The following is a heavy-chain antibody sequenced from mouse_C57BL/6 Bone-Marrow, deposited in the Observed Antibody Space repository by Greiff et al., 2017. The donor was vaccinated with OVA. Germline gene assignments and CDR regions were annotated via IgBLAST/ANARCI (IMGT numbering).Heavy chain of an antibody. Sequence: VQLKQSGPELVKPGASVKIPCKASGYTFTDYNMDWVKQSHGKSLEWIGDINPNNGGTIYNQKFKGKATLTVDKSSSTAYMELRSLTSEDTAVYYCARRNYSTLAYWGQGTLVTVSA. J-gene: IGHJ3*01. CDR2: INPNNGGT. CDR3: ARRNYSTLAY. D-gene: IGHD2-5*01. V-gene: IGHV1-18*01. CDR1: GYTFTDYN.